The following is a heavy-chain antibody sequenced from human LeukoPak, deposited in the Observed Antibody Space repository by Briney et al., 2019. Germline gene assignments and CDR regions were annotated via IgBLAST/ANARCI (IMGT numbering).Heavy chain of an antibody. D-gene: IGHD3-3*02. V-gene: IGHV4-4*07. CDR2: IYTSGST. CDR1: GGSISSYY. CDR3: ARIIRITGPMGWFDP. J-gene: IGHJ5*02. Sequence: PSETLSLTCTVSGGSISSYYWSWIRQPAGKGLEWIGRIYTSGSTNYNPSLKSRVTMSVDTSKNQFSLKLSSVTAADTAVYYCARIIRITGPMGWFDPWGQGTLVTVSS.